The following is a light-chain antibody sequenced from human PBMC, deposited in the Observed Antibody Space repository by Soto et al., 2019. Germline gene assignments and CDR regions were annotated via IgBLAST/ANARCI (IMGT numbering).Light chain of an antibody. CDR1: QSVSSSY. CDR3: QQYDRSPGT. CDR2: GAS. Sequence: EIVLTQSPGPLSLSPGERATLSCRASQSVSSSYLAWYQQKPGQAPRLLIYGASNRATGIADRFSGSGSGTDFTLTISRLEPEDFAVYYCQQYDRSPGTFGQGTKVEIK. J-gene: IGKJ1*01. V-gene: IGKV3-20*01.